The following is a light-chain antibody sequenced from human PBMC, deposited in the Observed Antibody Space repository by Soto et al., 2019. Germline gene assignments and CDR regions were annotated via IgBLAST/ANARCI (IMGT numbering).Light chain of an antibody. J-gene: IGLJ2*01. Sequence: QSVLTQPASVSGSPGQSITIPCTGTSSDVGSYNYVSWYQQHPGKAPKVMIYDVSNRPSGVSNRFSGSKSGNTASLTISGLQAEDEAEYYCTSYTSTNTVLFGGGTKLTVL. CDR2: DVS. CDR3: TSYTSTNTVL. V-gene: IGLV2-14*01. CDR1: SSDVGSYNY.